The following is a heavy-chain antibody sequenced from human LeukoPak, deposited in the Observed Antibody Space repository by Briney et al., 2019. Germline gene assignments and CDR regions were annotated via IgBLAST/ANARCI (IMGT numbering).Heavy chain of an antibody. CDR1: GFTFRNYV. V-gene: IGHV3-30-3*01. D-gene: IGHD3-10*01. CDR3: AREGYYGSGSPPSLYFDY. CDR2: TSSDLNVK. J-gene: IGHJ4*02. Sequence: GGSLRLSCAASGFTFRNYVIHWVRQAPGKGLEWVAVTSSDLNVKLYADSVKGRSTISRDNSRSTLYLQMNSLRPEDTAIYYCAREGYYGSGSPPSLYFDYWGQGTLVTVSS.